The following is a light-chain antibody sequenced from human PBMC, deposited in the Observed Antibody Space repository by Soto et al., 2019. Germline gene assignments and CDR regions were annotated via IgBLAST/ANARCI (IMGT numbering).Light chain of an antibody. Sequence: DIQMTQSPSSLSASVGDRVTITCRASQGISNYLAWYQQKPGKVPKLLIYAASTLQSGVPSRFSGSGSGTDFTLTISRLQPEDGATYYCQKYNSAPQTFGQGTKVEI. V-gene: IGKV1-27*01. CDR2: AAS. CDR3: QKYNSAPQT. CDR1: QGISNY. J-gene: IGKJ1*01.